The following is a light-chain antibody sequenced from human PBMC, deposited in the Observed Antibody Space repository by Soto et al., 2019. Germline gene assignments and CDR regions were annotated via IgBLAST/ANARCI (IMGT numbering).Light chain of an antibody. CDR3: PQRSRSTQA. Sequence: EIVFRQSPATLSLSPGERATLSCRASQSMGNYLAWYPRRPGQAPRVLILDASNRDTGILARVSCSGAGTEFTRTISSLEPEDVPVDYCPQRSRSTQAFGQGTKVDIK. J-gene: IGKJ1*01. CDR2: DAS. V-gene: IGKV3-11*01. CDR1: QSMGNY.